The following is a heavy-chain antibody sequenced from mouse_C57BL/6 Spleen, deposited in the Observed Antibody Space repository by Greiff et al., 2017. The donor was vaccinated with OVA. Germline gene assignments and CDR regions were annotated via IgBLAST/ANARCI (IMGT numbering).Heavy chain of an antibody. V-gene: IGHV1-52*01. J-gene: IGHJ2*01. CDR3: ARYLYDGYSGYFDY. CDR1: GYTFTSYW. CDR2: IDPSDSET. Sequence: QVQLQQPGAELVRPGSSVKLSCKASGYTFTSYWMPWVKQRPIQGLEWIGNIDPSDSETHYNQKFKDKATLTVDKPTSTDYMQLSSLTSEDSAVYYFARYLYDGYSGYFDYWGQGTTLTVSS. D-gene: IGHD2-3*01.